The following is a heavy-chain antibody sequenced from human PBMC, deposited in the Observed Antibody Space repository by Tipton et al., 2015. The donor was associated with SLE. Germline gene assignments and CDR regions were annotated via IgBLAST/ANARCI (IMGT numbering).Heavy chain of an antibody. CDR3: ARVNIAAAGHFDY. Sequence: TLSLTCAVSGYSISSVYYWGWIRQPPGKGLEWIGRIYHSGSTYYNPSLKSRVTVSVDTSKNQFSLKLSSVTAADTAVYYCARVNIAAAGHFDYWGQGTLVTVSS. CDR1: GYSISSVYY. D-gene: IGHD6-13*01. CDR2: IYHSGST. V-gene: IGHV4-38-2*01. J-gene: IGHJ4*02.